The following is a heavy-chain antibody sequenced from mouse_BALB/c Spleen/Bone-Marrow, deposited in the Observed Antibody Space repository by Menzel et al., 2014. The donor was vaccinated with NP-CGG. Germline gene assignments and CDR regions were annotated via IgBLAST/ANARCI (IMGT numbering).Heavy chain of an antibody. CDR1: GYSFTGYT. V-gene: IGHV1-26*01. Sequence: VQLQQSGPELVKPGASMKISCEASGYSFTGYTMNWVKQSHGKNLEWIGLINPYNGGTSYNQKFKGKATLTVDKSSSTAYMELLSLTSEDSAVYYCARDYYGSSYGFAYWGQGTLVTVSA. D-gene: IGHD1-1*01. CDR2: INPYNGGT. CDR3: ARDYYGSSYGFAY. J-gene: IGHJ3*01.